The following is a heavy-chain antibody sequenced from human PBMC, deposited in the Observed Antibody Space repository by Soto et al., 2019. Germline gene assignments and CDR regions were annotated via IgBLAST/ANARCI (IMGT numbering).Heavy chain of an antibody. Sequence: QVQLVQSGAEVKKPGASVKVSCKASGYTFTSYGISWVRQAPGQGLEWMGWISAYNGNTNYAQKLQGRVTMTTDTSTSTAYLELRSLSSDDTAVYYCARDLMVRRVKYYYYYCMDVWGQGTTVTVSS. CDR1: GYTFTSYG. D-gene: IGHD3-10*01. V-gene: IGHV1-18*01. CDR3: ARDLMVRRVKYYYYYCMDV. J-gene: IGHJ6*02. CDR2: ISAYNGNT.